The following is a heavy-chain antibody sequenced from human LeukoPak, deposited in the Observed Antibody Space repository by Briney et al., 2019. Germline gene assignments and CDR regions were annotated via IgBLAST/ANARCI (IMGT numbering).Heavy chain of an antibody. J-gene: IGHJ4*02. V-gene: IGHV3-30*18. CDR3: AKDHGPPDY. Sequence: EWVAVISYDGSNKYYADSVKGRFTISRDNSKNTLYLQMNSLRAEDTAVYYCAKDHGPPDYWGQGTLVTVSS. D-gene: IGHD4-17*01. CDR2: ISYDGSNK.